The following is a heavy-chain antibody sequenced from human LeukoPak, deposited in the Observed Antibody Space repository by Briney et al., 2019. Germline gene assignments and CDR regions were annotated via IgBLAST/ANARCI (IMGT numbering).Heavy chain of an antibody. CDR3: ARGGRLEWLSDYFDY. CDR1: GFTFSNYT. J-gene: IGHJ4*02. D-gene: IGHD3-3*01. Sequence: GRSLRLSCAASGFTFSNYTLHWVRQAPGKGLEWVAVISYDGSNKYYADSVKGRFSISRDNSKNTLYLQMNSLRAEDTAVYHCARGGRLEWLSDYFDYWGQGTLVTVSS. CDR2: ISYDGSNK. V-gene: IGHV3-30*07.